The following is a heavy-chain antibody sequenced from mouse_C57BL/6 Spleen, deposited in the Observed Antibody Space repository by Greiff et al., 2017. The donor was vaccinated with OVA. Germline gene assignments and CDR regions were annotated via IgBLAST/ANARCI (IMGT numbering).Heavy chain of an antibody. Sequence: QVQPKESGAELERPGASVKMSCKASGYTFTSYTMHWVKQRPGQGLEWIGYINPSSGYTKYNQKFKDKATLTADKSSSTAYMQLSSLTSEDSAVYYCARNEITTVVATDYFDYWGQGTTLTVSS. J-gene: IGHJ2*01. V-gene: IGHV1-4*01. CDR1: GYTFTSYT. D-gene: IGHD1-1*01. CDR2: INPSSGYT. CDR3: ARNEITTVVATDYFDY.